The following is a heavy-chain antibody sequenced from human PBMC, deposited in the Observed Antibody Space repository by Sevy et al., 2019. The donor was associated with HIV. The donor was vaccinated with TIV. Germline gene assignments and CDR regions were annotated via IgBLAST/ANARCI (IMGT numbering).Heavy chain of an antibody. CDR3: GRVGGLTDYGMDV. Sequence: SETLSLTCTLSGGSVSSSSYFWSWIRQPPGKGLESIGYIYYSGSTNYNPSLKSRVTISVDTSKNHFSLKLSSVTAADTAVLYCGRVGGLTDYGMDVWGQGTTVTVSS. V-gene: IGHV4-61*03. CDR2: IYYSGST. J-gene: IGHJ6*02. D-gene: IGHD1-26*01. CDR1: GGSVSSSSYF.